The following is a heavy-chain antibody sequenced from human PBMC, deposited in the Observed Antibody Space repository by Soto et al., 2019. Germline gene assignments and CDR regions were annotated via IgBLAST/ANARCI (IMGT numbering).Heavy chain of an antibody. CDR1: GDSISNSPY. CDR2: ILHSANT. CDR3: ARGGDAYKTGY. V-gene: IGHV4-59*01. Sequence: SETLSLTCPVSGDSISNSPYWSWIRQSTGKGLEWVGYILHSANTNHNPSLKSRVAISVDTSKNQVSLKLSSVTAADTAVYYCARGGDAYKTGYWGQGTLVTVSS. J-gene: IGHJ4*02. D-gene: IGHD1-1*01.